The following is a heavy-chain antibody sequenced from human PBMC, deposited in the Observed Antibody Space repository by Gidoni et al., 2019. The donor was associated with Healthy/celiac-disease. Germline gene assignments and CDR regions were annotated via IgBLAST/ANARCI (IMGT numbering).Heavy chain of an antibody. CDR3: ARVPGDYYGMDV. D-gene: IGHD3-10*01. Sequence: QVQLVQSGAEVKKPGAAGKVSRKACGYTFTSYYMHWVRQAPGQGLEWMGIINPSGGSTSYAQKFQGRVTMTRDTSTSTVYMELSSLRSEDTAVYYCARVPGDYYGMDVWGQGTTVTVSS. CDR2: INPSGGST. V-gene: IGHV1-46*01. CDR1: GYTFTSYY. J-gene: IGHJ6*02.